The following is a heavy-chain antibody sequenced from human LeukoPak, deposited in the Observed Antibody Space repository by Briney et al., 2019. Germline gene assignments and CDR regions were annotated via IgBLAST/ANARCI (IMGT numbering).Heavy chain of an antibody. Sequence: PGRSLRLSCAASGFTFSSYAMHWVRQAPGKGLEWVAVISYDGSNKYYADSVKGRFTISRDNSKNTLYLQMNSLRAGDTAVYYCARARSLYNWNYKGWFDPWGQGTLVTVSS. CDR1: GFTFSSYA. CDR3: ARARSLYNWNYKGWFDP. J-gene: IGHJ5*02. CDR2: ISYDGSNK. D-gene: IGHD1-7*01. V-gene: IGHV3-30-3*01.